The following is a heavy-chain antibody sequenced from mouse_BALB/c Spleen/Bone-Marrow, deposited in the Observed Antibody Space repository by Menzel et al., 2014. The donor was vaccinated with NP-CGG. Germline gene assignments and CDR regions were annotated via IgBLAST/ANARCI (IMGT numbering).Heavy chain of an antibody. J-gene: IGHJ3*01. CDR1: GFTFSNYG. CDR3: ARHAYYDQTEVSFVY. Sequence: EVKLQESEGGLVKSGGSLKLSCAASGFTFSNYGMSWVRQTPEKRLEWVATISGGGSXTFYSDSVKGRFTISRDNAKNNLYLQLSSLRSEDTALYYCARHAYYDQTEVSFVYWGQGTLVTVSA. D-gene: IGHD2-4*01. CDR2: ISGGGSXT. V-gene: IGHV5-9-2*01.